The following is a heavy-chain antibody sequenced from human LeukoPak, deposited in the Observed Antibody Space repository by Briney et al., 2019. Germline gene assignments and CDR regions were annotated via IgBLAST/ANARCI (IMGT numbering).Heavy chain of an antibody. J-gene: IGHJ3*02. CDR3: ARSSVVAATDAFDI. V-gene: IGHV4-59*12. CDR1: IGSISSFY. CDR2: IYYSGST. Sequence: SETLSLTCTVSIGSISSFYWSWIRQPPGKGLEWIGYIYYSGSTSYNPSLKSRVTISVDTSKNQFSLKLSSVTAADTAVYYCARSSVVAATDAFDIWGQGTMVTVSP. D-gene: IGHD2-15*01.